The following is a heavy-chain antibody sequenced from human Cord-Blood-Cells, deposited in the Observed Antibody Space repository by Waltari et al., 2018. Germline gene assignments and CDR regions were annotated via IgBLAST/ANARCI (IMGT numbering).Heavy chain of an antibody. CDR1: GGSISSSSYY. V-gene: IGHV4-39*07. CDR2: IYYSGGS. Sequence: QLQLQESGPGLVKPSETLSLTCTVSGGSISSSSYYWGWIRQPPGKGLEWIGRIYYSGGSYYNPSLKSRVTISVDTSKNQFSLKLSSVTAADTAVYYCATHIVVVTASPNWFDPWGQGTLVTVSS. J-gene: IGHJ5*02. D-gene: IGHD2-21*02. CDR3: ATHIVVVTASPNWFDP.